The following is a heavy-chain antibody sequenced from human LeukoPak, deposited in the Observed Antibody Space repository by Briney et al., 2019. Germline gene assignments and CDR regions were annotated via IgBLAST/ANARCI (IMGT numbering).Heavy chain of an antibody. CDR1: GYSISSGYY. D-gene: IGHD6-19*01. CDR2: VYHSGST. CDR3: ARGTAVAGALDY. V-gene: IGHV4-38-2*01. J-gene: IGHJ4*02. Sequence: PSETLSLTCAVSGYSISSGYYWGWIRQPPGKGLEWIGSVYHSGSTHYNPSLKSRVTISVDTSKNQFSLRLSSVTAADTAVYYCARGTAVAGALDYWGQGTLVPVSS.